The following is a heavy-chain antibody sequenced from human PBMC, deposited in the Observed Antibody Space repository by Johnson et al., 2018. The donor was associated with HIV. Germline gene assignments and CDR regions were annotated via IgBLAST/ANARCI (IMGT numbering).Heavy chain of an antibody. CDR1: GFTFSSYW. J-gene: IGHJ3*02. D-gene: IGHD1-26*01. CDR2: INSDGSGT. V-gene: IGHV3-74*01. Sequence: VQLVESGGGLVQPGGSLRLSCAASGFTFSSYWMHWVRQAPGKGLVWVSRINSDGSGTSHADSVKGRFTISRDNAKNSLYLRMSGLRAEDTAFYYCARAVGGSYGGAFDIWGHGTVVTVAS. CDR3: ARAVGGSYGGAFDI.